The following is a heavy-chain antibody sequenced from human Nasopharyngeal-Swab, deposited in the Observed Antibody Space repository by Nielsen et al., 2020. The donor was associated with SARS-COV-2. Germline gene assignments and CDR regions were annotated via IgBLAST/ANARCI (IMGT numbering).Heavy chain of an antibody. D-gene: IGHD1-1*01. V-gene: IGHV4-61*02. J-gene: IGHJ6*03. CDR3: ARAILNLGRGDYMDV. CDR2: LYTSGTT. Sequence: RQAPGKGLEWIGRLYTSGTTNYNPSLKRRVTISVDTSKDRLSLKLISVTAADTAVYYCARAILNLGRGDYMDVWGKGTTVTVSS.